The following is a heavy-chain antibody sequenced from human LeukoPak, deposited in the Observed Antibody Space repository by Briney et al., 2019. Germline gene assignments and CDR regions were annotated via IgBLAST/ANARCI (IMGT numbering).Heavy chain of an antibody. J-gene: IGHJ4*02. CDR1: GGSISSYY. Sequence: PSETLSLTCTVSGGSISSYYWSWIRQPAGKGLEWIGRIYTSGSTNYNPSLKSRVTMSVDTSKNQFSLKLSSVTAADTAVYYCARTREEYSSGWYYFDYWGQGTLVTVSS. CDR2: IYTSGST. D-gene: IGHD6-19*01. CDR3: ARTREEYSSGWYYFDY. V-gene: IGHV4-4*07.